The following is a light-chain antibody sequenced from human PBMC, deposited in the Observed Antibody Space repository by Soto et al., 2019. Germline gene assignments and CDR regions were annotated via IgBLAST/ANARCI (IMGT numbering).Light chain of an antibody. V-gene: IGKV3-20*01. CDR3: QQYDNSPGYT. J-gene: IGKJ2*01. Sequence: EIVLTQSPVTLCLSPGERATLSCRASQSVSSRDLAWYQQKPGQAPRLLIYATSSRAAGIPDRFSGSGSGTDFTLTISRLEPEDFAVYYCQQYDNSPGYTFGQGTKVDIK. CDR2: ATS. CDR1: QSVSSRD.